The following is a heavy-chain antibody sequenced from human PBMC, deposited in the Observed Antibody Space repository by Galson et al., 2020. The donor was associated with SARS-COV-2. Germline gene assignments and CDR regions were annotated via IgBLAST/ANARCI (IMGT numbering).Heavy chain of an antibody. CDR1: GGSISSSSYY. V-gene: IGHV4-39*07. D-gene: IGHD3-16*02. J-gene: IGHJ4*02. Sequence: SETLSLTCTVSGGSISSSSYYWGWIRQPPGKGLEWIGSIYYSGSTYYNPSLKSRVTISVDTSKNQFSLKLSSVTAADTAVYYCARVPYYDYVWGSYRSLFYFDYWGQGTLVTVSS. CDR2: IYYSGST. CDR3: ARVPYYDYVWGSYRSLFYFDY.